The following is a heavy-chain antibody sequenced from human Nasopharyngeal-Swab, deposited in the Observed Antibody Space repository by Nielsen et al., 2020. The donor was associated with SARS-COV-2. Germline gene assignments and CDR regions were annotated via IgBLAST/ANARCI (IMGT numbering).Heavy chain of an antibody. CDR1: GGSISSGGYY. J-gene: IGHJ3*02. CDR2: IYYSGST. CDR3: ARAIGRITMIVVAIDAFDI. V-gene: IGHV4-30-4*08. D-gene: IGHD3-22*01. Sequence: LRLSCTVSGGSISSGGYYWSWIRQHPGKGLEWIGYIYYSGSTYYNPSLKSRVTISVDTSKNQFSLKLSSVTAADTAVYYCARAIGRITMIVVAIDAFDIWGQGTMVTVSS.